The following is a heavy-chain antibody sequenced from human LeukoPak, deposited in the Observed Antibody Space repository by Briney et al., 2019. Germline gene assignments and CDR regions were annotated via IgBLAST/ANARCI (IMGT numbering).Heavy chain of an antibody. J-gene: IGHJ5*02. Sequence: PSETLSLTCTVSGGSISSSSYYWGWIRQPPGKGLEWIGSIYYSGSTYYNPSLKSRVTISVDTSKNQFSLSLSSVTAADTAVYYCAKSNAWDWFDPWGQGTLVTVSS. CDR3: AKSNAWDWFDP. CDR1: GGSISSSSYY. CDR2: IYYSGST. V-gene: IGHV4-39*07. D-gene: IGHD4-11*01.